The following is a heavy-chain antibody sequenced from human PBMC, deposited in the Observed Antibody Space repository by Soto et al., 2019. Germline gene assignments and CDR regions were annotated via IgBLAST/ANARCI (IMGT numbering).Heavy chain of an antibody. D-gene: IGHD6-6*01. Sequence: QVQLVQSGAEVKKPGSSVKVSCKASGVTFSSYAISWVRQAPGQVLEGMGGIIPIFVTANYAQKFQGRVTITADESTSSADMELSSLRSEDTAVYYCERDQIKYSSFQGGLDYWGKGTLVTVYS. CDR2: IIPIFVTA. CDR1: GVTFSSYA. CDR3: ERDQIKYSSFQGGLDY. J-gene: IGHJ4*02. V-gene: IGHV1-69*01.